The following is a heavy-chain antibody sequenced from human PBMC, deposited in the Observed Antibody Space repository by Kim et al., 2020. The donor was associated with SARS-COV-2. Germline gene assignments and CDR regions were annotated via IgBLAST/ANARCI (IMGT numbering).Heavy chain of an antibody. D-gene: IGHD1-26*01. J-gene: IGHJ6*02. Sequence: ADSGKGRFTISRDKAKNSRYLQMNSLRAEDTAVYYCARGLKLLVYYYGMDVWGQGTTVTVSS. V-gene: IGHV3-11*04. CDR3: ARGLKLLVYYYGMDV.